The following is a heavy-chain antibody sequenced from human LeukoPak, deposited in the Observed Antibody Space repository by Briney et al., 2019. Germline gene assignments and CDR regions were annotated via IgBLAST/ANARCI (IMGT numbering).Heavy chain of an antibody. CDR2: IYYSGST. J-gene: IGHJ2*01. Sequence: SETLSLTCTVSGGSISSSSYYWGWIRQPPGKGLEWIGSIYYSGSTYYNPSLKSRVTISVDTSKNTVSLKLTSVTAADTAVYYCARGYSYGILHYWYFDLWGRGTLVTVSS. CDR3: ARGYSYGILHYWYFDL. CDR1: GGSISSSSYY. D-gene: IGHD5-18*01. V-gene: IGHV4-39*07.